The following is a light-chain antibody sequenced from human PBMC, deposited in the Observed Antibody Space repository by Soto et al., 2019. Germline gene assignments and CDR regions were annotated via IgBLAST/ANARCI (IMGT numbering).Light chain of an antibody. Sequence: SSELTQPPSVSVAPGKTASVACGGSNIGSKSVHWYQKKSGQAPVLVMYYDSDRPSGIPERFSGSNSGNTANLTISRVEAGDEADYYCQVWDISSGHVVFGGGTKLTVL. CDR3: QVWDISSGHVV. CDR1: NIGSKS. J-gene: IGLJ3*02. V-gene: IGLV3-21*01. CDR2: YDS.